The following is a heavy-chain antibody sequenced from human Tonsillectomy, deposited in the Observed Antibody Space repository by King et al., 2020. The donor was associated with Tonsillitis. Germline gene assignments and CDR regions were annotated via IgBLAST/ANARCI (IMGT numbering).Heavy chain of an antibody. CDR1: GGSISNSNYY. CDR3: ATQWLTYYGMDV. D-gene: IGHD5-12*01. V-gene: IGHV4-39*01. Sequence: QLQESGPGLVKPSETLSLTCTVSGGSISNSNYYWGWIRQPPGKGLEWIGSIYYSGSTYYNPSLKSRVTISVDMSKNQFSLKLNSMTAADTAVYYCATQWLTYYGMDVWGQGTTVTVSS. J-gene: IGHJ6*02. CDR2: IYYSGST.